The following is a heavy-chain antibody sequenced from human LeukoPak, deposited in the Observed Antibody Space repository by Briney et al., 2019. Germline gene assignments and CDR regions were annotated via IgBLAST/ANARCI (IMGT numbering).Heavy chain of an antibody. J-gene: IGHJ4*02. Sequence: TSETLSLTCAVSGGAFSNYFWTWIRQPPGKGLEWIAEINDSGSTNSNSSLRSRVAISLDTSKNQFSLRLTSVTAADTAVYYCARGQYCSTTTCYSARRYFDFWGKGTLVTVSS. D-gene: IGHD2-2*01. CDR3: ARGQYCSTTTCYSARRYFDF. CDR1: GGAFSNYF. V-gene: IGHV4-34*01. CDR2: INDSGST.